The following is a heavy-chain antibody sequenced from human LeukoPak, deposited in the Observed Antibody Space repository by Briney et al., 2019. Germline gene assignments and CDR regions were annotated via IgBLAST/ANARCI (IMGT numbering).Heavy chain of an antibody. J-gene: IGHJ4*02. V-gene: IGHV4-34*01. CDR3: ARGLRGYYDFWSGYYPSYFDY. Sequence: SETLSPTCAVYGGSFSGYYWSWIRQPPGKGLEWIGEINHSGSTNYNPSLKSRVTISVDTSKNQFSLKLSSVTAADTAVYYCARGLRGYYDFWSGYYPSYFDYWGQGTLVTVSS. CDR2: INHSGST. CDR1: GGSFSGYY. D-gene: IGHD3-3*01.